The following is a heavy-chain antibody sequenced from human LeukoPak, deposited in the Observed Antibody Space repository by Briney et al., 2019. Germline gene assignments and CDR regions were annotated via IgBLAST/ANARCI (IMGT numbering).Heavy chain of an antibody. CDR1: GGSISSSSCY. CDR3: ARVGPIVATIDDAFDI. J-gene: IGHJ3*02. V-gene: IGHV4-39*01. D-gene: IGHD5-12*01. CDR2: IYYSGST. Sequence: SETLSLTCTVSGGSISSSSCYWGWIRQPPGKGLEWIGSIYYSGSTYYNPSLKSRVTISVDTSKNQFSLKLSSVTAADTAVYYCARVGPIVATIDDAFDIWGQGTMVTVSS.